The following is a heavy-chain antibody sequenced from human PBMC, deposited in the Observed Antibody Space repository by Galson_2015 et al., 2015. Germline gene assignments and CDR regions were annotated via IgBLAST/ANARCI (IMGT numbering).Heavy chain of an antibody. CDR3: ARETSATGYGDH. CDR2: VTPGSGAT. V-gene: IGHV1-46*01. Sequence: SVKVSCKASGYTFSNYHIHWVRQAPGQGLEWMGIVTPGSGATSYAEKFPGRVIMTGDMSTTTAFLALSSLRSDDTALYYCARETSATGYGDHWGQGPLVTVSS. CDR1: GYTFSNYH. D-gene: IGHD5-12*01. J-gene: IGHJ4*02.